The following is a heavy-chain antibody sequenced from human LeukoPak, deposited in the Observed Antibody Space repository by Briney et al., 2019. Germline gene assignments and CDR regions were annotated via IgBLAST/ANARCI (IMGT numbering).Heavy chain of an antibody. CDR3: ARAPSPGTFDY. CDR2: IYSGGST. CDR1: GFTVSSNY. Sequence: PGGSLRLSCAASGFTVSSNYMSWVRQAPGKGLEWVSVIYSGGSTYYADSVKGRLTISRDNSKNTLYLQMNSLRAEDTAVYYCARAPSPGTFDYWGQGTLVTVSS. J-gene: IGHJ4*02. V-gene: IGHV3-53*01.